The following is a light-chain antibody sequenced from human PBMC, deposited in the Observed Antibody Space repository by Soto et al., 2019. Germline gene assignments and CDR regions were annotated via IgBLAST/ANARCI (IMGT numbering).Light chain of an antibody. J-gene: IGLJ1*01. CDR2: EVT. CDR3: SSYTSRSTLV. Sequence: QCALTQPASVSGSPGQSITISCTGTSSDVGGYNYVSWYQQHPGKAPKLMIYEVTNRPSGVSNRFSGSKSGNTASLTISGLQAEDEADYYCSSYTSRSTLVFGTGTKLTVL. CDR1: SSDVGGYNY. V-gene: IGLV2-14*01.